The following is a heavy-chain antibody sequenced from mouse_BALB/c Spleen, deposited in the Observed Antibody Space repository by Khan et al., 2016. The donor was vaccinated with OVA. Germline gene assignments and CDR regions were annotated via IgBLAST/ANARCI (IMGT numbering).Heavy chain of an antibody. J-gene: IGHJ4*01. CDR3: ARVGYNGTMDY. V-gene: IGHV9-3-1*01. Sequence: QIQLVQSGPDLKKPGETVKISCKASGYTFTNYGMNWVKQVPGKGLKWMGWTNTYTGEPTYADDFKGRFAFSLDTSASTAYLQINNLKDEDTATKFSARVGYNGTMDYWGQGTSVTVSS. CDR1: GYTFTNYG. CDR2: TNTYTGEP. D-gene: IGHD2-14*01.